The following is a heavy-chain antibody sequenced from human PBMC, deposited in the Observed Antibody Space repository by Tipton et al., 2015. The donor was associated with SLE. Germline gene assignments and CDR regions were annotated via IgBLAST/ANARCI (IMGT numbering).Heavy chain of an antibody. CDR3: ARVTRGSAATLFDS. CDR1: GGSFRSYY. CDR2: ISYSGST. V-gene: IGHV4-59*01. Sequence: TLSLTCTVAGGSFRSYYWSWIRQPPGKGLEWIAYISYSGSTTYNPSLKSRVTMSLDTSKSQFSLQFSSVTAVDTAVYYCARVTRGSAATLFDSWGQGTLVTVSS. J-gene: IGHJ4*02. D-gene: IGHD3-10*01.